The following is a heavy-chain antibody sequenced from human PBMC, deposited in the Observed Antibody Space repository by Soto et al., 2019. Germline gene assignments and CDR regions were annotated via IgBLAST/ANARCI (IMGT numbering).Heavy chain of an antibody. D-gene: IGHD6-19*01. J-gene: IGHJ4*02. V-gene: IGHV1-24*01. CDR2: FDPEDGET. CDR1: GYTLTELS. Sequence: ASVKVSCKVSGYTLTELSMHWVRQAPGKGLEWMGGFDPEDGETIYAQKFQGRVTMTEDTSTDTAYMELSSLRSEDTAVYYCETVGSGWYPYYFDYWGQGTLDTVSS. CDR3: ETVGSGWYPYYFDY.